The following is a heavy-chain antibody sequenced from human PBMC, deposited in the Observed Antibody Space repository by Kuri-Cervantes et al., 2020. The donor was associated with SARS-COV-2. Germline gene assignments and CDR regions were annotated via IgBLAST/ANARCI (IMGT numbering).Heavy chain of an antibody. CDR1: GAPIQSYH. CDR2: IYYSGST. J-gene: IGHJ6*02. V-gene: IGHV4-59*01. D-gene: IGHD5-24*01. Sequence: ESLKTPGPTPGAPIQSYHCSWIRQPPGKGLEWFGYIYYSGSTNYNPSLKDRATISVDTSKNQFSLKLSSVIAADTAVYYCERLGLADGYNFYYYYGMDVWGQGTTVTVSS. CDR3: ERLGLADGYNFYYYYGMDV.